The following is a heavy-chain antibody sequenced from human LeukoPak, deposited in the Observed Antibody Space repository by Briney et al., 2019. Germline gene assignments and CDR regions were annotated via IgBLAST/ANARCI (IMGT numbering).Heavy chain of an antibody. CDR1: GFIFSSYA. V-gene: IGHV3-23*01. J-gene: IGHJ4*02. D-gene: IGHD5-24*01. Sequence: PGGSLRLSCEASGFIFSSYAMSWVRQVPGKGLEGVSGISGSGGSIYYIDSVKGRFTISRDNSENTLYLQMNSLRAEDTAVYYCAKAGEEMATMRPLDYWGQGTLVTVSA. CDR3: AKAGEEMATMRPLDY. CDR2: ISGSGGSI.